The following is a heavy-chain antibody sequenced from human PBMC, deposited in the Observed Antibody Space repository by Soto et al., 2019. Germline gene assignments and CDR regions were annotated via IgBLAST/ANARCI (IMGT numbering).Heavy chain of an antibody. Sequence: SETLSLTCTVSGASLSVGPYTWGWIRQSPERGLEWIGTISHMGTTYYNTSLENRLTISLDTSKKQFTLKLTSVAAADTAVYSCARLPTGCPNRVDPWGQGILAPVYS. V-gene: IGHV4-39*01. CDR1: GASLSVGPYT. CDR3: ARLPTGCPNRVDP. D-gene: IGHD2-2*01. J-gene: IGHJ5*02. CDR2: ISHMGTT.